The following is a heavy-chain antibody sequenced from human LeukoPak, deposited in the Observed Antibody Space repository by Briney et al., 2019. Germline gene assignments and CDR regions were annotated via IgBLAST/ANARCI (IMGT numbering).Heavy chain of an antibody. J-gene: IGHJ4*02. CDR3: ARGQLEQWPERGGDYFDY. V-gene: IGHV1-69*04. Sequence: ASVKVACKASGGTFSSYAISWVRQAPGQGLEWMGRIIPIFGIANYAQKFQGRVTITADKSTSTAYMELSSLRSEDTAVYYCARGQLEQWPERGGDYFDYWGQGTLVTVSS. CDR2: IIPIFGIA. CDR1: GGTFSSYA. D-gene: IGHD6-19*01.